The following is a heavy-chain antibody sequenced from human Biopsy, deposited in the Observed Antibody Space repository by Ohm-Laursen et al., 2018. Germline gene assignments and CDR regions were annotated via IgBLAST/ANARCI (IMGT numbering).Heavy chain of an antibody. Sequence: SLRLSCAAAGFTFADHVMHWVRQAPGKGLEWVSGISWDGGSEGYADSVKGRFTISRDNAKNSLFLQMNSLTTEDTALYYCVRGYSSSWSGYLDHWGQGTLVTVSS. D-gene: IGHD3-3*01. CDR3: VRGYSSSWSGYLDH. CDR1: GFTFADHV. CDR2: ISWDGGSE. J-gene: IGHJ4*02. V-gene: IGHV3-9*01.